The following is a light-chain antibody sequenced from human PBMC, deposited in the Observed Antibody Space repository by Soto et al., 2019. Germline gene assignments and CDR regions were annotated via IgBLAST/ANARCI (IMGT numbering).Light chain of an antibody. CDR3: SSYTSSSTLV. CDR2: EVS. J-gene: IGLJ3*02. V-gene: IGLV2-14*01. CDR1: SSDVGGYNH. Sequence: QSVLTQPASESGSPGQSITISCTGTSSDVGGYNHVSWYQQHPGKAPKLTIFEVSNRPSGVSNRFSGSKSGNTASLTISGLQAEDEADYYCSSYTSSSTLVFGGGTKLTVL.